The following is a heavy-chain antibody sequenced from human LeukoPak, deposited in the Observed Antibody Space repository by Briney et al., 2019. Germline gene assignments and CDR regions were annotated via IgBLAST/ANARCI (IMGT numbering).Heavy chain of an antibody. CDR1: GGSFSGCY. J-gene: IGHJ5*02. D-gene: IGHD1-1*01. CDR2: INHSGST. V-gene: IGHV4-34*01. CDR3: ASETLEAKFDP. Sequence: SETLSLTCAVYGGSFSGCYWSWIRQPPGKGLEWIGEINHSGSTNYNPSLKSGVTISVETCKNQFSLKLSSVTAADTAVYYCASETLEAKFDPWGQGILVTVSS.